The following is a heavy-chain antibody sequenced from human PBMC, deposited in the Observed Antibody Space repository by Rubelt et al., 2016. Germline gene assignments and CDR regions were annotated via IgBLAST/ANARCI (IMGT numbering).Heavy chain of an antibody. V-gene: IGHV3-30*07. J-gene: IGHJ4*02. CDR3: AKDISLYYDSVNFGY. CDR2: DGSNK. Sequence: DGSNKYYADSVKGRFTISRDNSKNTLYLQMNSLRAEDTALYYCAKDISLYYDSVNFGYWGQGTLVTVSS. D-gene: IGHD3-22*01.